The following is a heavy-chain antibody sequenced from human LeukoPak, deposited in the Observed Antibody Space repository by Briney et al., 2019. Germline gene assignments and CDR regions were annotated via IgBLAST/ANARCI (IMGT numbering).Heavy chain of an antibody. CDR2: INHSGNT. CDR3: ARGPTPGIAARRFDP. Sequence: SETLSLTCAVYGGSFSGYYWSWIRQPPGKGLEWIGEINHSGNTNYNPSLKSRVTISVDTSKNQFSLKLSSVTAADTAVYYCARGPTPGIAARRFDPWGQGTLVTVSS. J-gene: IGHJ5*02. CDR1: GGSFSGYY. V-gene: IGHV4-34*01. D-gene: IGHD6-13*01.